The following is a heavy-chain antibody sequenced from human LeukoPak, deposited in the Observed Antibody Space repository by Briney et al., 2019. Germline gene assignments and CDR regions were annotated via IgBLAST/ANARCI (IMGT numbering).Heavy chain of an antibody. J-gene: IGHJ6*03. CDR2: ISSYNGNT. D-gene: IGHD1-1*01. V-gene: IGHV1-18*01. CDR3: ARGTISGADYYYMDV. CDR1: AYSFTSYG. Sequence: GASVKVSCKASAYSFTSYGMSWVRQAPGQGLEWMGWISSYNGNTKYAQKFQGRVTMTTDTSTSTVYMELRSLTSDDTAVYYCARGTISGADYYYMDVWGKGTTVTVSS.